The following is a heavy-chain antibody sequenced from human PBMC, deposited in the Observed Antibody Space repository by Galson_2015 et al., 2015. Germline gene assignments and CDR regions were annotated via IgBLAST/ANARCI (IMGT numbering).Heavy chain of an antibody. Sequence: SVKVSCKASGGTFSSYTISWVRQAPGQGLEWMGRIIPILGIANYAQKFQGRVTITADKSTSTAYMELSSLRSEDTAVYYCARGFMVRGVVDVSRFDPWGQGTLVTVSS. V-gene: IGHV1-69*02. CDR1: GGTFSSYT. CDR3: ARGFMVRGVVDVSRFDP. D-gene: IGHD3-10*01. CDR2: IIPILGIA. J-gene: IGHJ5*02.